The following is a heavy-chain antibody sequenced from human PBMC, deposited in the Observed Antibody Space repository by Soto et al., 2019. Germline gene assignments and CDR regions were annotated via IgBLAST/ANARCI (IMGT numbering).Heavy chain of an antibody. Sequence: QVQLVESGGGVVQPGRSLRLTCAASGFIFSGSGMHWVRQAPGKGLEWVALISYDGRRTYYADSVRDRFTISRDNGQNTLYLQMNSLRAEDTAVYFCARWVGGSMYDNSGKYDSWGQGTLVIVSS. V-gene: IGHV3-30*03. CDR2: ISYDGRRT. D-gene: IGHD3-22*01. CDR1: GFIFSGSG. J-gene: IGHJ5*01. CDR3: ARWVGGSMYDNSGKYDS.